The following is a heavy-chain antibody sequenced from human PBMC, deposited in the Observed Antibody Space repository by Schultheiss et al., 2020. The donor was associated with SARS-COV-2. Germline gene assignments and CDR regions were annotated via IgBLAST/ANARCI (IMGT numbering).Heavy chain of an antibody. J-gene: IGHJ3*02. Sequence: SQTLSLTCAVYGGSFSGYYWSWIRQPPGKGLEWIGEINHSGSTNYNPSLKSRVTISVDTSKNQFSLKLSSVTAADTAVYYCARDEGKAAFDIWGQGTMVTVSS. V-gene: IGHV4-34*01. CDR1: GGSFSGYY. CDR2: INHSGST. CDR3: ARDEGKAAFDI.